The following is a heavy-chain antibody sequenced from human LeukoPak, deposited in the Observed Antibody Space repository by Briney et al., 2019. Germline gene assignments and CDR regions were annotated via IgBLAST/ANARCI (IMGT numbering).Heavy chain of an antibody. CDR3: ATGSHGGVDY. D-gene: IGHD3-10*01. V-gene: IGHV1-69*01. CDR2: IIPVFGSP. Sequence: SVKVSCKTSGFNFGSYDTVWVRQAPGQGLEWMGAIIPVFGSPNYAQKFQDRITISADESTSTVYLELSSLRSGDTAVFYCATGSHGGVDYWGQGTLVIVSS. CDR1: GFNFGSYD. J-gene: IGHJ4*02.